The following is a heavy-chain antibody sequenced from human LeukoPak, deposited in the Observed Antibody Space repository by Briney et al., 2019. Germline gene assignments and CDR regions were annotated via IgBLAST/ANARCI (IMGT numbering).Heavy chain of an antibody. CDR2: MLDSATT. D-gene: IGHD4-17*01. Sequence: SETLSLTCSVSGGSISSNPNYWGWVRQPPGKGLEWIASMLDSATTYYNPSLKSRVTISVDTSKNQFSLKLSSVTAADTAVYYCARATVKTVYFDYWGQGTLVTVSS. CDR1: GGSISSNPNY. J-gene: IGHJ4*02. CDR3: ARATVKTVYFDY. V-gene: IGHV4-39*07.